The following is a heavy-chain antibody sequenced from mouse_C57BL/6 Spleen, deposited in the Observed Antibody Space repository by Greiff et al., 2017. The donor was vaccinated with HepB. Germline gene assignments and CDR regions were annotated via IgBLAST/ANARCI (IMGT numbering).Heavy chain of an antibody. CDR1: GFSLSTSGMG. D-gene: IGHD2-2*01. J-gene: IGHJ4*01. Sequence: QVTLKESGPGILQSSQTLSLTCSFSGFSLSTSGMGVSWIRQPSGKGLEWLAHIYWDDDKRYNPSLKSRLTISKDTSRNQVFLKITSVDTADTATYYCARTPMVTTSRHYAMDYWGQGTSVTVSS. V-gene: IGHV8-12*01. CDR2: IYWDDDK. CDR3: ARTPMVTTSRHYAMDY.